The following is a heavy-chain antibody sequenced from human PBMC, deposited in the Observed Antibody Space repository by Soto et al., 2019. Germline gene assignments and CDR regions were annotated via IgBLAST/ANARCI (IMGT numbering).Heavy chain of an antibody. D-gene: IGHD3-22*01. CDR3: TRPRHYYDSSAHGAFDI. V-gene: IGHV3-49*04. CDR1: GFTFGDYA. J-gene: IGHJ3*02. CDR2: IRSKAYGGTT. Sequence: PGGSLRLSCTASGFTFGDYAMSWVRQAPGKGLEWVGFIRSKAYGGTTEYAASVKGRFTISRDDSKSIAYLQMNSLKTEDTAVYYRTRPRHYYDSSAHGAFDIWGQGTMVTVSS.